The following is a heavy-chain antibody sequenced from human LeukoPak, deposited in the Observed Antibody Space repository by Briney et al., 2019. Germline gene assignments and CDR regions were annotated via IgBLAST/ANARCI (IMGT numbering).Heavy chain of an antibody. V-gene: IGHV3-48*03. Sequence: GGSLRLSCAASGFTFSSYEMNWVRQAPGKGLEWVSYISSSGSTIYYADSVKGRFTISRDNAKNSLYLQMNSLRAEDTAVYYCAIYDILTGQYPGDNWFDPWGQGTLVTVSS. J-gene: IGHJ5*02. CDR2: ISSSGSTI. CDR1: GFTFSSYE. D-gene: IGHD3-9*01. CDR3: AIYDILTGQYPGDNWFDP.